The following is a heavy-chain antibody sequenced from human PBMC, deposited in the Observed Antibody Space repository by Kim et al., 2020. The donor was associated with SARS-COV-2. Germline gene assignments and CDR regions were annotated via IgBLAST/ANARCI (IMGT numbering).Heavy chain of an antibody. Sequence: SQTLSLTCAISGDSVSSNSAAWNWIRQSPSRGLEWLGRTYYRSKWYNDYALSVKSRITITPDTPKKQFSLHLNSVTPEDTAVYYCARGDRYSSSQYAFDIWGQGTMVTVSS. D-gene: IGHD6-6*01. V-gene: IGHV6-1*01. CDR2: TYYRSKWYN. CDR3: ARGDRYSSSQYAFDI. J-gene: IGHJ3*02. CDR1: GDSVSSNSAA.